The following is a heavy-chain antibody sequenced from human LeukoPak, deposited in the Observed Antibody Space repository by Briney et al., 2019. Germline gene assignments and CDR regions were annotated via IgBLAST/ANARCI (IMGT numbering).Heavy chain of an antibody. CDR2: INTNTGNP. D-gene: IGHD3-3*01. Sequence: ASVKVSCKASGYTFTSYAMNWVRQAPGQGLEWMGWINTNTGNPTYAQGFTGRFVFFLDTSVSTAYLQISSLKTEDTAVYYCARDRGDYDFWSGYSQHFDYWGQGTLVTVSS. CDR1: GYTFTSYA. J-gene: IGHJ4*02. CDR3: ARDRGDYDFWSGYSQHFDY. V-gene: IGHV7-4-1*02.